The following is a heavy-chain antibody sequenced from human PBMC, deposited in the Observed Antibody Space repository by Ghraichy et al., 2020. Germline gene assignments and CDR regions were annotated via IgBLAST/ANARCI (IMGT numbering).Heavy chain of an antibody. V-gene: IGHV3-23*01. CDR2: ISGSGGST. D-gene: IGHD3-3*01. Sequence: GALRLSCAASGFTFSSYAMSWVRQAPGKGLEWVSAISGSGGSTYYADSVKGRFTISRDNSKNTLYLQMNSLRAEDTAVYYCAKDGGTYYDFWSGYYTDYWGQGTLVTVSS. J-gene: IGHJ4*02. CDR3: AKDGGTYYDFWSGYYTDY. CDR1: GFTFSSYA.